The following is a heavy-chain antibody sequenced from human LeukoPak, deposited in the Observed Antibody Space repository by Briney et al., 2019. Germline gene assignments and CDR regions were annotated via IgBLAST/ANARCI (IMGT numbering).Heavy chain of an antibody. D-gene: IGHD4-17*01. J-gene: IGHJ3*02. CDR1: GGSFSGYY. CDR3: ARSYGDYAWFSAFDI. V-gene: IGHV4-34*01. Sequence: SETLSLTCAVYGGSFSGYYWSWIRQPPGKGLEWIGEINHSGSTNYNPSLKSQVTISVDTSKNQFSLKLSSVTAADTAVYYCARSYGDYAWFSAFDIWGQGTMVTVSS. CDR2: INHSGST.